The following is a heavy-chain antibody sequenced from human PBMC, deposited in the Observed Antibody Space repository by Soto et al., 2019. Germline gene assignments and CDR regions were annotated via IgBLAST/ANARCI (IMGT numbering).Heavy chain of an antibody. CDR2: ISAYNYNT. J-gene: IGHJ5*02. V-gene: IGHV1-18*01. Sequence: QVQLVQSGAEVKKPGASVKVSCKASGYTFTSYGLSWVRQAPGQGLEWMGRISAYNYNTNYAQKLQGRVTMTTDTSTRTAYMELRSRRSDDTAVYYCARVVGALGPWFDPWGQGTLVTVSS. CDR1: GYTFTSYG. D-gene: IGHD1-26*01. CDR3: ARVVGALGPWFDP.